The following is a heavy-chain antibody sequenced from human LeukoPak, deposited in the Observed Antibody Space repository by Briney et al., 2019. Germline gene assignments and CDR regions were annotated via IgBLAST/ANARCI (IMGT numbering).Heavy chain of an antibody. CDR2: ISSSSSYI. D-gene: IGHD3-10*01. CDR1: GFTFSSYS. Sequence: GGSLRLSCAASGFTFSSYSMNWVRQAPGKGLEWVSSISSSSSYIYYADSVKGRFTISRDNAKNSLYLQMNSLRAEDTAVYYCARHFTYYYGSGSYYTQYYFDYWAREPWSPSPQ. V-gene: IGHV3-21*04. J-gene: IGHJ4*02. CDR3: ARHFTYYYGSGSYYTQYYFDY.